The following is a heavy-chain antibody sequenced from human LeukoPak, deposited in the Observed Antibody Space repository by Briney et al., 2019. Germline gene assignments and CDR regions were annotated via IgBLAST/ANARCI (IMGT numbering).Heavy chain of an antibody. CDR1: GFSFSNYA. Sequence: GGSLRLSCAASGFSFSNYAMSWVRQAPGKGLEWVSAISGSGGSIYYADSVKGRFTISRDISKNTLYLQMNSLRAEDTAVYYCAKGLHIFYYYGMDVRGQGTTVTVSS. J-gene: IGHJ6*02. V-gene: IGHV3-23*01. CDR3: AKGLHIFYYYGMDV. D-gene: IGHD2-21*01. CDR2: ISGSGGSI.